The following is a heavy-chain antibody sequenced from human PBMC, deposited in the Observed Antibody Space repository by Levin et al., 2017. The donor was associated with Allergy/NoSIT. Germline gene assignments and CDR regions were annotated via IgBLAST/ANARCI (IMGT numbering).Heavy chain of an antibody. CDR2: INHSGST. D-gene: IGHD3-10*01. V-gene: IGHV4-34*01. CDR1: GGSFSGYY. Sequence: SETLSLTCAVYGGSFSGYYWSWIRQPPGKGLEWIGEINHSGSTNYNPSLKSRVTISVDTSKNQFSLKLSSVTAADTAVYYCARGRRPITMVRGVIITSPAYFDYWGQGTLVTVSS. J-gene: IGHJ4*02. CDR3: ARGRRPITMVRGVIITSPAYFDY.